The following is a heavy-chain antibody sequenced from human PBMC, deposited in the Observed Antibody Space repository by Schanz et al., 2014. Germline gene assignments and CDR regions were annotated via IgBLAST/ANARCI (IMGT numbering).Heavy chain of an antibody. CDR3: AREADYYYGMDV. V-gene: IGHV3-21*04. J-gene: IGHJ6*02. D-gene: IGHD6-19*01. CDR2: ISSLGNYI. Sequence: EVQLAESGGGLVKPGGSLRLSCAPSGFTFSDYAMNWVRQAPGKVLEWVASISSLGNYIYYADSMKGRFTISRDNAKNSLYLQINSLRPEDTAVFYCAREADYYYGMDVWGQGTTVTVSS. CDR1: GFTFSDYA.